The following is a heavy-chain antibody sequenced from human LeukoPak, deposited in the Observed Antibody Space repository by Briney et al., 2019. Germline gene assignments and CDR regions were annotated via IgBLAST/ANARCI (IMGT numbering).Heavy chain of an antibody. J-gene: IGHJ4*02. CDR1: GFTVSSNY. D-gene: IGHD3-10*01. Sequence: PGGSLRLSCAASGFTVSSNYMSWVRQVPGKGLEWVAYISFNGAETYYGDSVKGRFTISRDNSKNTVFLQMSSLRSDDTAVYYCARDSMDYGSGPPGYWGQGTLVSVSS. CDR3: ARDSMDYGSGPPGY. V-gene: IGHV3-30*03. CDR2: ISFNGAET.